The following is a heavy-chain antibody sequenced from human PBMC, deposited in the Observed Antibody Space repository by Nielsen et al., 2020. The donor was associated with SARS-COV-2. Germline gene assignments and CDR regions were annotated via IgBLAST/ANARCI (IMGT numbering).Heavy chain of an antibody. CDR3: AREVGDYYGSLYYFDY. D-gene: IGHD3-10*01. V-gene: IGHV1-8*01. Sequence: ASVKVSCKASGYTFTSYDINWVRQATGQGLEWMGWMNPNSGNTGYAQKFQGRVTITADESTSTAYMELSSLRSEDTAVYYCAREVGDYYGSLYYFDYWGQGTLVTVSS. CDR2: MNPNSGNT. CDR1: GYTFTSYD. J-gene: IGHJ4*02.